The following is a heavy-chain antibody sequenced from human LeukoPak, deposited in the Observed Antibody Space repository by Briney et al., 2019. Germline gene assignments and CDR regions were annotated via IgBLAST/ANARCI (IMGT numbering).Heavy chain of an antibody. CDR1: GYSISGGFY. CDR2: IFHSGST. V-gene: IGHV4-38-2*02. J-gene: IGHJ6*03. Sequence: PSETLSLTCTVSGYSISGGFYWGWIRQPPGKGLVWIGTIFHSGSTYYNPSLTSRVTISVDSSKNQFSLKLSSVTAADTAVYYCAGQPPTYYQDSSGYHAYYYFMDVWGTGTAVTISS. D-gene: IGHD3-22*01. CDR3: AGQPPTYYQDSSGYHAYYYFMDV.